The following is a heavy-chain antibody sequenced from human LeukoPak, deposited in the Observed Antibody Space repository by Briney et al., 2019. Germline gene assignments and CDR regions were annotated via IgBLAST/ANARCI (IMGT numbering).Heavy chain of an antibody. V-gene: IGHV1-69*05. J-gene: IGHJ4*02. D-gene: IGHD4-17*01. Sequence: SVKVSCKASGGTFSSYAISWVRQAPGQGLEWMGRIIPIFGTANYAQKFQGRVTITTDESTSTAYMELSSLRSEDTAVYYCASSSPYGDYGKDDYWAREPWSPSPQ. CDR3: ASSSPYGDYGKDDY. CDR1: GGTFSSYA. CDR2: IIPIFGTA.